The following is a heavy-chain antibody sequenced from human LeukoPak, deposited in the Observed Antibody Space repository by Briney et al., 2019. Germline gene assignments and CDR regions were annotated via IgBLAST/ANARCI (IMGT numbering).Heavy chain of an antibody. V-gene: IGHV4-59*02. Sequence: SETLSLTCTISGGSVSDYYWSWIRQSPGRGLEWIGYIYYTGSTTYNPSLKSRVTISADTSKNQFSLKLSSVTAADTAVYYCASRKLGNDYWGQGTLVTVSS. D-gene: IGHD7-27*01. J-gene: IGHJ4*02. CDR2: IYYTGST. CDR1: GGSVSDYY. CDR3: ASRKLGNDY.